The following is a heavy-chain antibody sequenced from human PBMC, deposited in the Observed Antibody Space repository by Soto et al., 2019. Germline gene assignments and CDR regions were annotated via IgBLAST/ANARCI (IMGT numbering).Heavy chain of an antibody. J-gene: IGHJ4*02. CDR3: AKGRPVDTLTKPFDY. CDR2: ISGRGGST. V-gene: IGHV3-23*01. Sequence: PGGSLRLSCAASGFTFSSYAMSWVRQAPGKGLEWVSGISGRGGSTYYADSVKGRFTISRDNSKNTLYLQMNSLRAEDTAVYYCAKGRPVDTLTKPFDYWGRGTLVTVSS. D-gene: IGHD5-18*01. CDR1: GFTFSSYA.